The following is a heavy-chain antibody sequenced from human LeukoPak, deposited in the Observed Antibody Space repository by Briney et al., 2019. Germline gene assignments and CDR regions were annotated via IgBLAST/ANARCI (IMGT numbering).Heavy chain of an antibody. J-gene: IGHJ4*02. Sequence: SETLSLTCSVSGGSISGYYWSWIRQPPGQTLEWIGYIYSSGSTNYNPSLQSRVTMSVDTSKNQFSLKLSSVTAADTAVYYCARVLRGYVDYWGQGTLVTVSS. CDR3: ARVLRGYVDY. V-gene: IGHV4-4*09. CDR2: IYSSGST. CDR1: GGSISGYY.